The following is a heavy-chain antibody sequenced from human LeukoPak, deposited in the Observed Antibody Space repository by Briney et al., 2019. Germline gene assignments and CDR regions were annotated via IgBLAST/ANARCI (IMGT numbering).Heavy chain of an antibody. CDR2: ISGSGGST. Sequence: GGSLRLSCAASGFTFSSYAMSWVRQAPGKGLEWVSAISGSGGSTYYADSVKGRFTISRDNSKNTLYLHMSSLRAEDTAIYYCAKAPRIFGVVIDNWGQGILVTVSS. D-gene: IGHD3-3*01. V-gene: IGHV3-23*01. CDR3: AKAPRIFGVVIDN. CDR1: GFTFSSYA. J-gene: IGHJ4*02.